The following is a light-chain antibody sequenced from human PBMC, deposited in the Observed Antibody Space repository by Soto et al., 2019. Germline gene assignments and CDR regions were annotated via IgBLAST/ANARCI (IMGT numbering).Light chain of an antibody. CDR3: QQYGSTWVT. J-gene: IGKJ3*01. CDR2: GAS. Sequence: EIVLTQSPGTLSLPPGERATLSCRASQSVSSSYLAWYQQKPGQAPRLLIYGASSRATGIPDRFSGSGSGTDFTLTISRLEPEDFAVYYCQQYGSTWVTFGPGTKVDIK. CDR1: QSVSSSY. V-gene: IGKV3-20*01.